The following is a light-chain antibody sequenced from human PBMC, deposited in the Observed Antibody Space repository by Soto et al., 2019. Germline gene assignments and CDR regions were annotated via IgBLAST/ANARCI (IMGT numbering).Light chain of an antibody. J-gene: IGLJ1*01. CDR3: SSHACSSVG. V-gene: IGLV2-11*01. Sequence: QSVLTQPRSVSGSPGQSVTISCTGTSSDVGGYNYVSWYQQHPGKAPKLMIYDVTTRPSGVPDRFSGSKSGNTASLTISGLQAVDEADYYCSSHACSSVGFGTETKVTV. CDR2: DVT. CDR1: SSDVGGYNY.